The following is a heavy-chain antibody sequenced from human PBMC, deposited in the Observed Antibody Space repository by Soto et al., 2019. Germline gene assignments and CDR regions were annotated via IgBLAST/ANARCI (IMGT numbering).Heavy chain of an antibody. D-gene: IGHD3-16*01. V-gene: IGHV3-30-3*01. Sequence: PGGSLRLSCAASGFTFSSYAMHWVRQAPGKGLEWVAVISYDGSNKYYADSVKGRFTISRDNSKNTLYLQMNSLRAEDTAVYYCVRESGNYDYVWGSSPPLVDYWGQGTLVTVSS. CDR3: VRESGNYDYVWGSSPPLVDY. CDR2: ISYDGSNK. J-gene: IGHJ4*02. CDR1: GFTFSSYA.